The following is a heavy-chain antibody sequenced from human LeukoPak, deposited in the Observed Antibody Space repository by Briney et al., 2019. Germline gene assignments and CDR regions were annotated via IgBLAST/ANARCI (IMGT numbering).Heavy chain of an antibody. V-gene: IGHV4-59*01. CDR1: SGFLSSYY. J-gene: IGHJ6*02. CDR2: IYSSGNT. Sequence: SETLSLTCTVSSGFLSSYYWNWMRQPPGKGLEWVGHIYSSGNTHYNPSLKSRVTISGDRSKSQFSLKLTSVTAADTAVYYCARAPQSSGMDVWGQGTTVTVSS. CDR3: ARAPQSSGMDV.